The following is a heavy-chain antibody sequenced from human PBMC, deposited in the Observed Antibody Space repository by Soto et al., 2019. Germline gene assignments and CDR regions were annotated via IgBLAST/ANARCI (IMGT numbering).Heavy chain of an antibody. CDR2: IYHAGSV. Sequence: PSETLSLTCAVSGYSIASGCYWSFIRRSPGKGLEWIGSIYHAGSVYYNPSLNSRVAVSLDTSKNHFSLKLTSVTAADTAVYYCARTFDYYGMDVWGQGTTVTVSS. J-gene: IGHJ6*02. CDR3: ARTFDYYGMDV. V-gene: IGHV4-38-2*01. CDR1: GYSIASGCY.